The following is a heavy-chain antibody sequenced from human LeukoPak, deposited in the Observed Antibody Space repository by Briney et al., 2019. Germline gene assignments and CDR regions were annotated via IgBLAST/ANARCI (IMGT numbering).Heavy chain of an antibody. CDR1: GYTFTSYY. CDR2: INPSGGST. D-gene: IGHD2-2*01. V-gene: IGHV1-46*01. Sequence: ASVKVSCKASGYTFTSYYMHWVRQAPGQGLEWMGIINPSGGSTSYAQKFQGRVTMTTDTSTSTAYMELRSLRSDDTAVYYCARGVIVVVPAAIRDLYYYYYMDVWGKGTTVTISS. J-gene: IGHJ6*03. CDR3: ARGVIVVVPAAIRDLYYYYYMDV.